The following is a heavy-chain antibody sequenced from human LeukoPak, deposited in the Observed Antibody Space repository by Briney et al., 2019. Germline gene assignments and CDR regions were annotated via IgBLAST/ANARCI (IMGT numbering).Heavy chain of an antibody. CDR3: ARDSNSRRFGY. D-gene: IGHD4-11*01. J-gene: IGHJ4*02. V-gene: IGHV4-38-2*02. CDR1: GASISSRSY. CDR2: FSNGAT. Sequence: SETLSLTCAVSGASISSRSYWGWIRQPPGKGLEWIGTFSNGATYYTPSLKSRVTISIDTSRNEFSLKLSSVTAADTAVYYCARDSNSRRFGYWGQGTLVAVSS.